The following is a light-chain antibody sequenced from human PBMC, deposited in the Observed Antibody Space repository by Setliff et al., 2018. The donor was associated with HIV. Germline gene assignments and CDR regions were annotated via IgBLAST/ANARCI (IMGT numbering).Light chain of an antibody. CDR2: DAS. CDR3: QQRSNWLT. V-gene: IGKV3-11*01. CDR1: QSVSIY. Sequence: EIVLTQSPATLSLSPGERATLSCRASQSVSIYLAWYQQKSGQAPRLLIYDASTRATGISARFGGNGSGTDFSLTISSLEPEDSAVYYCQQRSNWLTFGGGTKVDIK. J-gene: IGKJ4*01.